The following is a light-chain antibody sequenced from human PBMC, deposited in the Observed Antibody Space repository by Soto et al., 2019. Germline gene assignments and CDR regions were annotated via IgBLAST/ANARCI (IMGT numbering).Light chain of an antibody. CDR1: QSITTY. CDR2: AAS. CDR3: QQTMNIPYT. Sequence: DIQMTQSPSSLSASVGDRVTITCRASQSITTYLNWYQQKPGKAPKLLICAASNLQSGVPSRFTGSGSGTDFALTISSLQPEDFATYYCQQTMNIPYTFGQRTKLEIK. J-gene: IGKJ2*01. V-gene: IGKV1-39*01.